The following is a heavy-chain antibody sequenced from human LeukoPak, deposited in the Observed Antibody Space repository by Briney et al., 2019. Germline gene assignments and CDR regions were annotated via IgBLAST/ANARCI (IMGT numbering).Heavy chain of an antibody. CDR3: ARGRHYSASGRGYMDV. Sequence: PSETLSLTCAVYGGSFSGYYWRWLRQPPGKGLEWIGEINHSGGTNYNPSLKSRVTISVDTSKNQFSLKLSSVTAADTAVYYCARGRHYSASGRGYMDVWGKGTTVTVSS. V-gene: IGHV4-34*01. D-gene: IGHD3-10*01. CDR2: INHSGGT. J-gene: IGHJ6*03. CDR1: GGSFSGYY.